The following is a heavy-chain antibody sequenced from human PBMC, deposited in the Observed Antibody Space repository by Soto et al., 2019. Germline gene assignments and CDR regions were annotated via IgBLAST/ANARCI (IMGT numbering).Heavy chain of an antibody. CDR1: GGSITRHY. Sequence: SETLSLTCSVSGGSITRHYCSWFRQPPGKGLEWIGYINHSGLTSYNPSLKSRVTMSVDTSKNHFSLKVNSVTAADTALYYCARQGFGQLHGLVDVWGPWTTVTVS. V-gene: IGHV4-59*08. J-gene: IGHJ6*02. CDR3: ARQGFGQLHGLVDV. CDR2: INHSGLT. D-gene: IGHD3-10*01.